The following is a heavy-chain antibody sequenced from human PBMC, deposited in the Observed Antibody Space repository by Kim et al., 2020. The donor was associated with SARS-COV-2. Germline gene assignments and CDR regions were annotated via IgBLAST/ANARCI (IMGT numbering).Heavy chain of an antibody. D-gene: IGHD6-13*01. V-gene: IGHV4-39*01. J-gene: IGHJ6*02. CDR2: IYYSGST. CDR3: ARGIAAAGTDDYYYYYGMGV. Sequence: SETLSLTCTVSGGSISSSNYYWGWIRQPPGKGLEWIGSIYYSGSTYYNPSLKSRVTISVDTSKNQFSLKLSSVTAADTAVYYCARGIAAAGTDDYYYYYGMGVWGQGTTVTVSS. CDR1: GGSISSSNYY.